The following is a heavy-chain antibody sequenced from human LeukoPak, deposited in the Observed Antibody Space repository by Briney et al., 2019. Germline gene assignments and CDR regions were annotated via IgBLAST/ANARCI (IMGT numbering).Heavy chain of an antibody. D-gene: IGHD5-18*01. J-gene: IGHJ6*03. CDR1: VFTFSTYN. CDR3: AKDGGMDTAMVPKIYYYYMDV. Sequence: GGSLRLSCAASVFTFSTYNMNWVRQAPGKGLEWVSSITSSSRYTFYADSVKGRFTISRDNSKNSLYLQMNSLRTEDTALYYCAKDGGMDTAMVPKIYYYYMDVWGKGTTVTVSS. CDR2: ITSSSRYT. V-gene: IGHV3-21*04.